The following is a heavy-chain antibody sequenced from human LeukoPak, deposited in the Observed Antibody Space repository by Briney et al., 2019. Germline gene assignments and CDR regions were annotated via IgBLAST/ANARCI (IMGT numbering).Heavy chain of an antibody. CDR3: ARDFRYSGSYHHWFDP. Sequence: PGGSLRLSCAASGFTFSNAWMSWVRQAPGRGLEWVSSISSSGTDIYYADSVKGRFTISRDNAKNSLSLQMNSLRAEDTAVYYCARDFRYSGSYHHWFDPWGQGTLVTVSS. CDR2: ISSSGTDI. V-gene: IGHV3-21*01. CDR1: GFTFSNAW. J-gene: IGHJ5*02. D-gene: IGHD1-26*01.